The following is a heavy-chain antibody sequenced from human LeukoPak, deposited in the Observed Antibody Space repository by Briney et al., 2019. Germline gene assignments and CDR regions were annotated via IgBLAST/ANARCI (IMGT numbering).Heavy chain of an antibody. V-gene: IGHV2-70*12. D-gene: IGHD3-22*01. J-gene: IGHJ5*02. Sequence: SGPALVKPTQTLTLTCTFSGFSLSTSGMCVSWIRQPPGKALEWLARIDWDDDKYYSTSLKSRLTITKDTSKNQVVLTMTNMDPVDTVTYYCAHRPDYYDSTDILVDNWFDPWGQGTLVTVSS. CDR2: IDWDDDK. CDR3: AHRPDYYDSTDILVDNWFDP. CDR1: GFSLSTSGMC.